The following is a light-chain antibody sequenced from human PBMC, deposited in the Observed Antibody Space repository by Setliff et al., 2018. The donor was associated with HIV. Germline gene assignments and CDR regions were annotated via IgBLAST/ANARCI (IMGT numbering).Light chain of an antibody. CDR1: RNDVGRYDL. CDR2: QAS. CDR3: CSNTGSNTYV. V-gene: IGLV2-23*01. J-gene: IGLJ1*01. Sequence: QPAAVSGSPGQSITISCSGTRNDVGRYDLVSWYQQHPGKAPKLMIYQASRRPSGVSNRFSASKSGNTASLTISGLQAEDEADYYCCSNTGSNTYVFGTGTK.